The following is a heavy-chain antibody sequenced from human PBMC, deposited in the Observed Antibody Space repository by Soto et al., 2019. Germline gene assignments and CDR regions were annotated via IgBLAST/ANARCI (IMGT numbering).Heavy chain of an antibody. CDR3: AKLTYKAGYDFIPYCYYGMDV. D-gene: IGHD5-12*01. CDR2: ISGRGGST. CDR1: ECAVIGYR. V-gene: IGHV3-23*01. Sequence: RVSRGDAECAVIGYRRSCIRKAPGKGLEWVSAISGRGGSTYYADSVKGRFTISRDNSKNTLYLQMNRLRAEDTAVYYCAKLTYKAGYDFIPYCYYGMDVWGQGTTGTVSS. J-gene: IGHJ6*02.